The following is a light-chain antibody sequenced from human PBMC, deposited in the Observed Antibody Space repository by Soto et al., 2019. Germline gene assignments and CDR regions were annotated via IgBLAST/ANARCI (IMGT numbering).Light chain of an antibody. V-gene: IGLV2-14*01. J-gene: IGLJ2*01. CDR1: SSDVGDYNY. Sequence: QSALTQPASVSGSPGQSITISCTGTSSDVGDYNYVSWYQQHPGKAPKLMIYEVSHRLSGVSNRFSGSKSGYTASLTISGLQDEEEADYYCSSYISNSIVVFGGGTKLTVL. CDR2: EVS. CDR3: SSYISNSIVV.